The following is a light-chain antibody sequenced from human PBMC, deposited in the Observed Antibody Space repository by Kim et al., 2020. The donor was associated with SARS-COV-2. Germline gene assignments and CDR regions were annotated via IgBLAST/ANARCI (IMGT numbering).Light chain of an antibody. CDR2: DAS. CDR3: QHYYRWTPWT. J-gene: IGKJ1*01. Sequence: EIVMTQSPATLSVSPGDRATLSCRSSQSVDINLAWYQQKPGQPPRLVIYDASTRATGIPARFSGSGSGTEFTLTISSLQSEDLAVYYCQHYYRWTPWTFGQGPRWISN. V-gene: IGKV3-15*01. CDR1: QSVDIN.